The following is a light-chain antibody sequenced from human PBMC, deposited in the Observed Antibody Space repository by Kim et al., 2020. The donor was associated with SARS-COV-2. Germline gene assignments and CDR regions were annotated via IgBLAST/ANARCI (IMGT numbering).Light chain of an antibody. CDR2: QDS. CDR3: QAWDSSTAV. Sequence: SGSAGKTASITCSGDKLGDKYACWYQQKPGQAPVLVIYQDSKRHSGIPERFSGSNSGKTATLTISGTQAMDEADYYCQAWDSSTAVFGGGTQLTVL. J-gene: IGLJ2*01. V-gene: IGLV3-1*01. CDR1: KLGDKY.